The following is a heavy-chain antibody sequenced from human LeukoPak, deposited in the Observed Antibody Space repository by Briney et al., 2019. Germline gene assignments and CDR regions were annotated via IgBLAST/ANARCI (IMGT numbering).Heavy chain of an antibody. V-gene: IGHV3-23*01. J-gene: IGHJ6*02. Sequence: GGSLRLSCAASGFTFSSYAMSWVRQAPGKGLEWVSAISGSGGSTYYADSVKGRFTISRDNSKNTLYLQMNSLRAEDTAVYYCAKVYKAVVRSKPKDYYYYGMDVWGQGTTVTVSS. D-gene: IGHD3-10*01. CDR2: ISGSGGST. CDR3: AKVYKAVVRSKPKDYYYYGMDV. CDR1: GFTFSSYA.